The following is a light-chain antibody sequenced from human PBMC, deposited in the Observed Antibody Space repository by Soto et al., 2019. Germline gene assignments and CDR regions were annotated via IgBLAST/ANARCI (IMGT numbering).Light chain of an antibody. CDR3: QHGWS. CDR1: QSISSW. J-gene: IGKJ1*01. CDR2: DAS. V-gene: IGKV1-5*01. Sequence: IQMTQSRSTRSASVGDRVTITCRASQSISSWLAWYQQKPGKAPKLLIYDASSLESGVPSRFSGSGSETQFTLTISSLQPEDFATYYCQHGWSFGQGTKVDIK.